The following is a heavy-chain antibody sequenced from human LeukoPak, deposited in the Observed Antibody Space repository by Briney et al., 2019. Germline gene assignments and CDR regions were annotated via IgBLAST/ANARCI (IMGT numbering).Heavy chain of an antibody. J-gene: IGHJ4*02. CDR1: GGSISSGDYY. Sequence: SQTLSLTCTVSGGSISSGDYYWSWIRQPPGKGLEWIGYIYYSGSTYYNPSLKSRVTISVDTSKNQFSLKLSSETAADTAVYYCARDPGYYDSSGYVDWGQGTLVTVSS. CDR2: IYYSGST. V-gene: IGHV4-30-4*01. D-gene: IGHD3-22*01. CDR3: ARDPGYYDSSGYVD.